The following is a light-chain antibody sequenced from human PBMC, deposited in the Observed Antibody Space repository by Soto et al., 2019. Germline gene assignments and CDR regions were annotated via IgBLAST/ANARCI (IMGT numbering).Light chain of an antibody. Sequence: ETVLTQSPAILSLSPGERATLFCRASQSISRYLAWYQQKPGQAPRLLIYDASNRATGTPARFSGSGSGTDFTLTISSLEREDLAVYYCQQRSNWSPITFGQGTRLEIK. V-gene: IGKV3-11*01. CDR1: QSISRY. J-gene: IGKJ5*01. CDR2: DAS. CDR3: QQRSNWSPIT.